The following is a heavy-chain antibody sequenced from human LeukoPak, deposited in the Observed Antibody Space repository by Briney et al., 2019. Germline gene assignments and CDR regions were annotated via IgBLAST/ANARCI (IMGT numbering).Heavy chain of an antibody. CDR2: INHSGST. D-gene: IGHD3-3*01. J-gene: IGHJ4*02. CDR3: ARGRVLLWSGYYLDY. V-gene: IGHV4-34*01. Sequence: SETLSLTCTVSGGSISSYYWSWIRQPPGKGLEWIGEINHSGSTNYNPSLKSRVTISVDTSKNQFSLKLSSVTAADTAVYYCARGRVLLWSGYYLDYWGQGTLVTVSS. CDR1: GGSISSYY.